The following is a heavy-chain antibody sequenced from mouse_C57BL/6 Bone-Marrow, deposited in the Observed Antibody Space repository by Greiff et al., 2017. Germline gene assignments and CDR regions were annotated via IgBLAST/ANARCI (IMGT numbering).Heavy chain of an antibody. CDR1: GYTFTSYW. V-gene: IGHV1-59*01. CDR3: ARRYSNHHYYAMDY. Sequence: QVQLQQPGAELVRPGTSVKLSCKASGYTFTSYWMHWVKQRPGQGLEWIGVIDPSDSYTNYNQKFKGKATLTVDTSSSTAYMQLSSLTSEDSAVYYCARRYSNHHYYAMDYWGQGTSVTVSS. D-gene: IGHD2-5*01. J-gene: IGHJ4*01. CDR2: IDPSDSYT.